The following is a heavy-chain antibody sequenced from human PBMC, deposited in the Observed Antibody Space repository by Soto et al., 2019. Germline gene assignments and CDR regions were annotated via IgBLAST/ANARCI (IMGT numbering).Heavy chain of an antibody. J-gene: IGHJ6*03. CDR2: IYYSGST. V-gene: IGHV4-59*01. D-gene: IGHD3-3*01. Sequence: SETLSLTCTVSGGSISSYYWSWIRQPPGKGLEWIGYIYYSGSTNYNPSLKSRVTISVDTSKNQFSLKLSSVTAADTAVYYCARSIYYDFWSGYPPLDYYMVVWGKGTTVTVSS. CDR1: GGSISSYY. CDR3: ARSIYYDFWSGYPPLDYYMVV.